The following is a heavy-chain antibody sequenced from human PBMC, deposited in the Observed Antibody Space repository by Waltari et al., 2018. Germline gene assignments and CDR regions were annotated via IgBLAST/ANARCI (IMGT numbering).Heavy chain of an antibody. D-gene: IGHD6-6*01. CDR2: MNPNSGNT. CDR1: GYPSTSYD. Sequence: QVQLVQSGAEVKKPGASVTVPCKDSGYPSTSYDINWVRQATGQGLEWRGWMNPNSGNTGYAQKFQGRVTITRNTSISTAYMELSSLRSEDTAVYYCARVRQLGTIDYWGQGTLVTVSS. V-gene: IGHV1-8*03. CDR3: ARVRQLGTIDY. J-gene: IGHJ4*02.